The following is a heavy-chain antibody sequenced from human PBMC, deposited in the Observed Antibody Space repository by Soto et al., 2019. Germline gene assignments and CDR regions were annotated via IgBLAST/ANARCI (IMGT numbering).Heavy chain of an antibody. V-gene: IGHV3-21*01. CDR2: MSSSGTYI. CDR3: ARQLHFGDFSQGY. CDR1: GFTFSAYN. D-gene: IGHD3-10*01. Sequence: SGGSLRLSCTASGFTFSAYNMYWVRQAPGKGLEWVSYMSSSGTYIYYADSVKGRFAVSRDNANNSLYLQMNSLRAEDAAVYYCARQLHFGDFSQGYWGQGTRVTVSS. J-gene: IGHJ4*02.